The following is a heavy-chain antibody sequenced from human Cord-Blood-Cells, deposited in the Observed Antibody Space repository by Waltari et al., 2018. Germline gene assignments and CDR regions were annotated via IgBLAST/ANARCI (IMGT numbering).Heavy chain of an antibody. CDR1: GFTFSSYS. Sequence: EVQLVESGGGLVKPGGSLILSCAASGFTFSSYSMNWVRQAPGKGLEWVSSISSSSSYIYYADSVKGRFTISRDNAKNSLYLQMNSLRAEDTAVYYCARDKYSSSWFDYWGQGTLVTVSS. J-gene: IGHJ4*02. CDR2: ISSSSSYI. V-gene: IGHV3-21*01. CDR3: ARDKYSSSWFDY. D-gene: IGHD6-13*01.